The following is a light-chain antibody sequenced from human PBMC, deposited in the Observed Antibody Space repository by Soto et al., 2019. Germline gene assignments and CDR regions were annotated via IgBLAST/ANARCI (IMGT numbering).Light chain of an antibody. CDR3: SSYTSSRDVV. V-gene: IGLV2-14*01. J-gene: IGLJ2*01. CDR1: SSDVGGYNY. Sequence: QSALTQPASVSGSPGQSITISCTGTSSDVGGYNYVSWYQQHPGKAPKLMIYDVSNRPSGVSNRFSGSKSGNTASLTFSGLKAEDESDYYCSSYTSSRDVVFGGGTKLTVL. CDR2: DVS.